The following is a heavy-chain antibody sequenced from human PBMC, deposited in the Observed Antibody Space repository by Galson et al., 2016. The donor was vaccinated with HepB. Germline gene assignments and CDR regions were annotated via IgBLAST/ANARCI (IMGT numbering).Heavy chain of an antibody. J-gene: IGHJ6*02. CDR3: ARSKLPKNYGDYYGMDV. D-gene: IGHD4-17*01. CDR2: TYYRSKWYN. V-gene: IGHV6-1*01. Sequence: CAISGDSVSSNSAAWNWIRQSPSRGLEWLGRTYYRSKWYNDYAVSVKSRITINPDTSKNQFSLQLNSVTPEDTAVYYCARSKLPKNYGDYYGMDVWGQGTTVTVSS. CDR1: GDSVSSNSAA.